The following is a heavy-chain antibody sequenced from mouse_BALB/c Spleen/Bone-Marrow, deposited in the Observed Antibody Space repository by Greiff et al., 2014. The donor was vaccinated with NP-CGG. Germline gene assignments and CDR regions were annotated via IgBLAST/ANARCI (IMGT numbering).Heavy chain of an antibody. CDR3: SSATTATYYAMGY. CDR1: GFNIKDTY. J-gene: IGHJ4*01. D-gene: IGHD1-2*01. CDR2: IDPANGNT. Sequence: VQLQQPGAELVKPGASVKLSCTASGFNIKDTYMHWVKQRPEQGLEWIGRIDPANGNTKYDPKFQGKATITTDTSSNTAYLQVSSLTSEDTAVYYCSSATTATYYAMGYWGQGTSVTVSS. V-gene: IGHV14-3*02.